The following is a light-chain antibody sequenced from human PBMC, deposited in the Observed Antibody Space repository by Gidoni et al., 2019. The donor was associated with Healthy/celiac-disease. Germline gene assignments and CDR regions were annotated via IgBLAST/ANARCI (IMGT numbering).Light chain of an antibody. CDR2: GKN. V-gene: IGLV3-19*01. CDR1: SLRIYY. Sequence: SSELTHAPAVSVALGQTVRITCQGDSLRIYYASWYQQKPGQAPLLVIYGKNNRPSGIPDRFSGASSGNTASVTITGAQAEDEADYYWNSRDSSGNHVVFGGGTKLTFL. J-gene: IGLJ2*01. CDR3: NSRDSSGNHVV.